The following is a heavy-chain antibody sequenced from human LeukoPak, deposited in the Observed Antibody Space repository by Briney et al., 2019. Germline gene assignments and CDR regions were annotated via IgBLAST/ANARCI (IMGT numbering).Heavy chain of an antibody. CDR2: ISWNSGSI. CDR3: AKDGDSSSWYRGGYYLDY. CDR1: GFTFDDYA. J-gene: IGHJ4*02. V-gene: IGHV3-9*01. Sequence: GRSLRLSCAASGFTFDDYAMHWVRQAPGKGLEWVSGISWNSGSIGYADSVKGRFTISRDNAKNSLYLQMNSLRAEDTALYYCAKDGDSSSWYRGGYYLDYWGQGTLVTVSS. D-gene: IGHD6-13*01.